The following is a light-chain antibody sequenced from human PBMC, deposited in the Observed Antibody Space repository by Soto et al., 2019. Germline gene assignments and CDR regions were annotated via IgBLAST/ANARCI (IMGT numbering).Light chain of an antibody. Sequence: QSVLTQPASVSGSPGQSITISCTGANSAIGSYILVSWYQQHPGKAPKLIIYEVDKRPSGVSDRFSGSKSGNTASLTISGLQAEDEANYYCCSYAGSRNFWVFGGGTKVTVL. J-gene: IGLJ3*02. CDR1: NSAIGSYIL. CDR2: EVD. CDR3: CSYAGSRNFWV. V-gene: IGLV2-23*02.